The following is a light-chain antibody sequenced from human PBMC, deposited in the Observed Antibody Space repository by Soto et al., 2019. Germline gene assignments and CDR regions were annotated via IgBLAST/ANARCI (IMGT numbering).Light chain of an antibody. CDR3: QSYDISNVV. V-gene: IGLV6-57*04. CDR2: EDN. J-gene: IGLJ2*01. CDR1: SGSIASNY. Sequence: NFMLTQPHSVSESPGKTVTSSCTRSSGSIASNYVQWYQQRPGSAPTTVIYEDNQRPSGVPDRFSGSIDSSSNSASLTISGLKTEDEADYYCQSYDISNVVFGGGTKLTVL.